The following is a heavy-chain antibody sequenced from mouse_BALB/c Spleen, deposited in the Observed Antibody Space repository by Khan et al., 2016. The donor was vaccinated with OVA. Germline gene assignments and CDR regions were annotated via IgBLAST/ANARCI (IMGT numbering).Heavy chain of an antibody. CDR1: GYIFTSYW. CDR3: AREEAVYHFDH. CDR2: IYPGTDNS. V-gene: IGHV1S132*01. Sequence: QVQLQQSGAELVRPGASVKLSCKTSGYIFTSYWIHWIKQRSGQGLEWIARIYPGTDNSYYNEKFKDKATLTADKSSSTAYRQLSRLKSEDSDVYFCAREEAVYHFDHWGQGTTLTVSS. D-gene: IGHD3-3*01. J-gene: IGHJ2*01.